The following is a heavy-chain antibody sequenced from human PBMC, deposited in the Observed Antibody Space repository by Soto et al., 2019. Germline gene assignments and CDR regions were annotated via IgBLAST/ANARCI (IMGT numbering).Heavy chain of an antibody. V-gene: IGHV4-34*01. CDR1: GGSFSSYH. CDR2: INHLTTT. J-gene: IGHJ4*02. D-gene: IGHD5-18*01. CDR3: ARGYDTALAPIF. Sequence: SETLSLTCAVYGGSFSSYHWSWIRQTPGKGLEWIGEINHLTTTNYNPSLKSRVIISLDTPKNQSSLKLSSVTAADTAVYYCARGYDTALAPIFWGQGILVTVSS.